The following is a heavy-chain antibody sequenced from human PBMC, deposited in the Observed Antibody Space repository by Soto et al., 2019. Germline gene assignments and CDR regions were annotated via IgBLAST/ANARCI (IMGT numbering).Heavy chain of an antibody. D-gene: IGHD2-15*01. J-gene: IGHJ4*02. CDR3: ARPRGYCSGYKAY. V-gene: IGHV1-69*13. CDR1: GGTFSSYA. Sequence: SVKVSCKASGGTFSSYAISWVRQAPGQGLEWMGGIIPIFGTANYAQKFQGRVTITADESTSTAYMELSSLRSEDTAVYYCARPRGYCSGYKAYWGQGTLVTVSS. CDR2: IIPIFGTA.